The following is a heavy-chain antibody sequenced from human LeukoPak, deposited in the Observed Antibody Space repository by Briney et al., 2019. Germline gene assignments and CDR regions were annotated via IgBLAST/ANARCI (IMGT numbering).Heavy chain of an antibody. CDR2: LSYSGKT. CDR3: ARSRVGNYGFDY. D-gene: IGHD4-11*01. Sequence: SETLSLTCIISGGSISSSTYYWGWIRQPPGKGLEWIGTLSYSGKTYYNPSLKSRVTISVDTSKNQFSLKLSSVTAADTAVYYCARSRVGNYGFDYWGQGTLVTVSS. J-gene: IGHJ4*02. V-gene: IGHV4-39*07. CDR1: GGSISSSTYY.